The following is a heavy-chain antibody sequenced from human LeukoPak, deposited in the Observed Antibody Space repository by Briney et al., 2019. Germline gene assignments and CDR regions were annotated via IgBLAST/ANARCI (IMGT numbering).Heavy chain of an antibody. V-gene: IGHV3-23*01. CDR2: ISGSGGNT. J-gene: IGHJ4*02. Sequence: PGGSLRLSCSASGFTISTYAMNWVRQAPGKGLEWVSAISGSGGNTHYADSVKGRFTSSRDISKNTLYLQMNSLSAEDTAVYYCAKTGDGTTVTDFDCWGQGTLVTVSS. CDR1: GFTISTYA. CDR3: AKTGDGTTVTDFDC. D-gene: IGHD4-17*01.